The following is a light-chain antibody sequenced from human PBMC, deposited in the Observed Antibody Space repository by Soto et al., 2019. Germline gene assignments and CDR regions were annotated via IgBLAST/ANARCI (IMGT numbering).Light chain of an antibody. CDR3: QVFDRNSNHRFV. CDR1: NIESKS. V-gene: IGLV3-21*04. J-gene: IGLJ1*01. Sequence: SYELTQPPSVSVAPGKTASITCGGNNIESKSVHWYQQKPGQAPVLVIRYDTDRPSGIPDRFSGSNSGNTATLTVSRVEAGDEADYYCQVFDRNSNHRFVFGTGTKLTVL. CDR2: YDT.